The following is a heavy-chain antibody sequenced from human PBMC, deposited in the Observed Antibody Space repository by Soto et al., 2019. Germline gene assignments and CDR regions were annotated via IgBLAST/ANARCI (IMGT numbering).Heavy chain of an antibody. J-gene: IGHJ4*02. CDR1: GFTFSSTW. V-gene: IGHV3-15*07. CDR3: PPLLRPNDS. CDR2: IKDKNSGGTI. Sequence: EVQLVESGGGLVKPGGSLRLSCAASGFTFSSTWMNWVRQAPGKGLEWVGHIKDKNSGGTIDYAAPVQGRFTVSRDDSKNTLYLQMNSLKTEDTAVYYCPPLLRPNDSWGQGTLVTVSS. D-gene: IGHD3-3*01.